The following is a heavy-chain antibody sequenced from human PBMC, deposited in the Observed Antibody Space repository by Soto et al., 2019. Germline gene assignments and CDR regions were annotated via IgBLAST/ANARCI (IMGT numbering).Heavy chain of an antibody. D-gene: IGHD2-2*01. J-gene: IGHJ4*02. CDR2: ISGSGGST. Sequence: GGSLRLSCAASGFTFSSYAMSWVRQAPGKGLEWVSAISGSGGSTYYADSVRGRFTISRDNSKNTLYLQMNSLRAEDTALYYCAKGQCSSTSCSQDYWGQGTLVTVS. V-gene: IGHV3-23*01. CDR3: AKGQCSSTSCSQDY. CDR1: GFTFSSYA.